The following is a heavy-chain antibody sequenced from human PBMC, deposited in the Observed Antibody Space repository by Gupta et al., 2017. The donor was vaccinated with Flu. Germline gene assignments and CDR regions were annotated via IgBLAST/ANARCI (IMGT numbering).Heavy chain of an antibody. CDR3: ARAQNWGNACDV. CDR2: INPSGGST. D-gene: IGHD7-27*01. J-gene: IGHJ3*01. Sequence: QVHLVQSGAEVKKPGASVNVSCMASGYTFTTYYMHWVRQAPGQGLEWMGIINPSGGSTNYARRFQGRVTGTRDTSTSKVYMELSSLSSEDTAVDFCARAQNWGNACDVWGQGTVVAVSP. CDR1: GYTFTTYY. V-gene: IGHV1-46*01.